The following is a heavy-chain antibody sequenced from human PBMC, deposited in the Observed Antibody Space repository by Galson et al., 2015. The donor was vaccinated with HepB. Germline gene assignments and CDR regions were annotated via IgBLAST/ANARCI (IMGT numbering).Heavy chain of an antibody. D-gene: IGHD3-9*01. CDR2: IYPGDSDT. CDR1: GYSFTSYW. J-gene: IGHJ6*02. Sequence: QSGAEVKKPGESLKISCKGSGYSFTSYWIGWVRQMPGKGLEWMGIIYPGDSDTRYSPSFQGQVTISADKSISTAYLQWSSLKASDTAMYYCARFLTGYYSRDYYYGMDVWGQGTTVTVSS. CDR3: ARFLTGYYSRDYYYGMDV. V-gene: IGHV5-51*01.